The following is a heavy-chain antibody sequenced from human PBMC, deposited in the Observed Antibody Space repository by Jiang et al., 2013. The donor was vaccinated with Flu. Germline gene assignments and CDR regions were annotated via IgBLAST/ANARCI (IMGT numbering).Heavy chain of an antibody. CDR2: IYHSGST. CDR3: ARGSYYYDSSGPPGAVDY. D-gene: IGHD3-22*01. CDR1: GYSISSGYY. J-gene: IGHJ4*02. Sequence: GLVKPSETLSLTCTVSGYSISSGYYWGWIRQPPGKGLEWIGSIYHSGSTYYNPSLKSRVTISVDTSKNQFSLKLSSVTAADTAVYYCARGSYYYDSSGPPGAVDYWGQGTLVTVSS. V-gene: IGHV4-38-2*02.